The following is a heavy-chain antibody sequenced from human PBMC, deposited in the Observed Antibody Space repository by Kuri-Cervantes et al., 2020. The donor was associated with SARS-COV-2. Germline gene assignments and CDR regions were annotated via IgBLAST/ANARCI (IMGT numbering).Heavy chain of an antibody. CDR1: GFTFGDHA. J-gene: IGHJ3*02. Sequence: GESLKISCAASGFTFGDHAMVWVRQAPGKGLEWVSAISGPGGSTYYADSVKDRFTISRDNSKKTLSLQMNSLRADDTAVYYCAKDEVDQGGFDIWGQGKVVT. CDR2: ISGPGGST. V-gene: IGHV3-23*01. D-gene: IGHD2-15*01. CDR3: AKDEVDQGGFDI.